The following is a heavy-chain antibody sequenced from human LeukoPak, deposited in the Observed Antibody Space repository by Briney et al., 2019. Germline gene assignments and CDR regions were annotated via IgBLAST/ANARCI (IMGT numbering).Heavy chain of an antibody. Sequence: SETLSLTCTVSGGSISSYYWSWIRQPPGKGPEWIGYIYYSGNTNYNPSLKSRVTISIDTSKNQFSLKLRSVTAADTAVYYCARHGLYQDYGYWGQGTLVTVSS. V-gene: IGHV4-59*01. CDR3: ARHGLYQDYGY. D-gene: IGHD3-16*01. J-gene: IGHJ4*02. CDR2: IYYSGNT. CDR1: GGSISSYY.